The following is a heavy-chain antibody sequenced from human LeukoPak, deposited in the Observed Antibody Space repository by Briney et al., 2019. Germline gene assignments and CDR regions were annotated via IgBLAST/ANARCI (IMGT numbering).Heavy chain of an antibody. V-gene: IGHV4-30-2*01. J-gene: IGHJ4*02. CDR2: IYHSGST. Sequence: SETLSLTCAVSGGSISSGGYSWSWIRQPPGKGLEWIGYIYHSGSTYYNPSLKSRATISVGRSKNQFSLKLSSVTAADTAVYYCAGLGTGYGSGSYPFDCWGQGTLVTVSS. CDR1: GGSISSGGYS. CDR3: AGLGTGYGSGSYPFDC. D-gene: IGHD3-10*01.